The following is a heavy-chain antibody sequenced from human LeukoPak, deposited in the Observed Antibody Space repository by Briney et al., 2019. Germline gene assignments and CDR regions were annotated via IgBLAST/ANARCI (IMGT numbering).Heavy chain of an antibody. D-gene: IGHD2-2*02. CDR2: MSTSSGIT. Sequence: GGSLRLSCAASGFTFSSYSMNWVRQAPGKGLEWVSSMSTSSGITYYADSVKGRFTISRDNAKNTLYLQMNSLRAEDTAVYYCARDMGYRTRGFDYWGQGTLVTVSS. CDR1: GFTFSSYS. CDR3: ARDMGYRTRGFDY. J-gene: IGHJ4*02. V-gene: IGHV3-21*01.